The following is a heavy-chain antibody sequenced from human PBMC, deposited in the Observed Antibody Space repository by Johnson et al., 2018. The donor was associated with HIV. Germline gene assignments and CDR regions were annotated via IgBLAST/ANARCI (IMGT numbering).Heavy chain of an antibody. CDR1: GFTFSSYA. J-gene: IGHJ3*02. Sequence: VQLVESGGGVVQPGRSLRLSCAASGFTFSSYAMHWVRQAPGKGLEWVAVISYDGSNKYYADSVKGRFTISRDNSKNTLYLQMNSLRAEDTAVYYCASHRSIAADDAFDIWGQGTMVTVSS. CDR3: ASHRSIAADDAFDI. V-gene: IGHV3-30-3*01. CDR2: ISYDGSNK. D-gene: IGHD6-13*01.